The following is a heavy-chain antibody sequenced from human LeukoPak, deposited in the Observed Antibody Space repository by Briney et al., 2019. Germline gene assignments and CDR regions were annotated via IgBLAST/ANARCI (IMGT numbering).Heavy chain of an antibody. CDR3: AKDYCGGDCYKDGGGDY. CDR2: ISYDGSNK. V-gene: IGHV3-30*18. D-gene: IGHD2-21*02. CDR1: GFTFSSYW. J-gene: IGHJ4*02. Sequence: GGSLRLSCAASGFTFSSYWMSWVRQAPGKGLEWVAVISYDGSNKYYADSVKGRFTISRDNSKNTLYLQMNSLRAEDTAVYYCAKDYCGGDCYKDGGGDYWGQGTLVTVSS.